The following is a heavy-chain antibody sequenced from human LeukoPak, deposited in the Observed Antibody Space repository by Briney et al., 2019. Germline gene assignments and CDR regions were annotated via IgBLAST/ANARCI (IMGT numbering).Heavy chain of an antibody. V-gene: IGHV4-34*01. J-gene: IGHJ4*02. CDR1: GGSFSGYY. Sequence: SETLSLTCAVYGGSFSGYYWSWIRQPPGKGLEWIGEINHSGSTNYNPSLKSRVTISVDTSKNQFSLKLSSMTAADTAVYYCARGDPYRGKYFDYWGQGTLVTVSS. D-gene: IGHD3-10*01. CDR3: ARGDPYRGKYFDY. CDR2: INHSGST.